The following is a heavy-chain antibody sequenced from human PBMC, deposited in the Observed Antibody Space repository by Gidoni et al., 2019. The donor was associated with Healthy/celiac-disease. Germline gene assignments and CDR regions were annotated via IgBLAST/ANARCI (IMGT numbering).Heavy chain of an antibody. CDR3: ARTRVSYQLLYLSYYYYYYMDV. Sequence: QVQLVQSGAEVKKPGASVKVSCKASGYTFTSYDINWVRQATGQGLEWMGWMNPNSGNTGYAQKFQGRVTMTRNTSISTTYMELSSLRSEDTAVYYCARTRVSYQLLYLSYYYYYYMDVWGKGTTVTVSS. J-gene: IGHJ6*03. V-gene: IGHV1-8*01. D-gene: IGHD2-2*02. CDR2: MNPNSGNT. CDR1: GYTFTSYD.